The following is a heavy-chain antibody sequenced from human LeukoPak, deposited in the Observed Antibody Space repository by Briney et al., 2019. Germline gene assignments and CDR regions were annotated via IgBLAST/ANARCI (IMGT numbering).Heavy chain of an antibody. CDR1: GYTFTSYG. Sequence: ASVKVSCEASGYTFTSYGISWVRQAPGQGLEWMGWISAYNGNTNYAQKLQGRVTMTTDTSTSTAYMELRSLRSDDTAVYYCASPAHYYDSRQMAYWGQGTLVTVSS. D-gene: IGHD3-22*01. J-gene: IGHJ4*02. CDR2: ISAYNGNT. CDR3: ASPAHYYDSRQMAY. V-gene: IGHV1-18*01.